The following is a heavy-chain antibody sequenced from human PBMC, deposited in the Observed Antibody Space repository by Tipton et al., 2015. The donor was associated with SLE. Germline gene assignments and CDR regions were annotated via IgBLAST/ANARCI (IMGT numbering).Heavy chain of an antibody. Sequence: QSGAEVKKPGASVKVSCKASGYTFTSYTMNWVRQAPGQGLEWMGWISAYNGNTNYAQKFQGRVTMTRDTSTSTVYVELSSLRSEDTAVFFCARGSEDFYGLDVWGQGTTVTVSS. J-gene: IGHJ6*02. CDR2: ISAYNGNT. CDR1: GYTFTSYT. CDR3: ARGSEDFYGLDV. V-gene: IGHV1-8*02.